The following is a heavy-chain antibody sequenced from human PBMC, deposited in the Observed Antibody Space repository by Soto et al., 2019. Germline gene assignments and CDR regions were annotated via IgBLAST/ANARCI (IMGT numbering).Heavy chain of an antibody. Sequence: GGSLRLSCAASGFTFSSYAMSWVRQAPGKGLEWVSAISGSGGSTYYADSVKGRFTISRDNSKNTLYLQMNSLRAEDTAVYDCAKGRMGILGAFDYWGQGTLVTVSS. CDR1: GFTFSSYA. V-gene: IGHV3-23*01. D-gene: IGHD7-27*01. CDR2: ISGSGGST. CDR3: AKGRMGILGAFDY. J-gene: IGHJ4*02.